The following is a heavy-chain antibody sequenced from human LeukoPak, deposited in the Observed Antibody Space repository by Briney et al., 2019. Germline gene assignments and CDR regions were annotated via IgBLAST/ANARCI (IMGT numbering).Heavy chain of an antibody. V-gene: IGHV4-39*01. J-gene: IGHJ4*02. CDR2: IYYSGNT. D-gene: IGHD3-22*01. CDR3: ARRFYYDSSGYYPDY. CDR1: GGSISSSSFY. Sequence: SDTLSLTCTVSGGSISSSSFYWGWIRQPPGKGLEWIGSIYYSGNTYYNPSLKSRVTISVDTSKNQFSLKLTSVTAADTAIYYCARRFYYDSSGYYPDYWGQGTLVTVSS.